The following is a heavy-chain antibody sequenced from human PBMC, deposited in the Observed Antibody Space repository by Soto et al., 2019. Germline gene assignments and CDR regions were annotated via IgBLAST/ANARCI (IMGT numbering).Heavy chain of an antibody. CDR3: ARDLDSSSWYYYFDY. D-gene: IGHD6-13*01. CDR2: ITSSSSTI. Sequence: GGSLRLSCAASGFTFSSYSMDWVRQAPGKGLEWVSYITSSSSTIYYADSVKGRFTISRDNAKNSLYLQMNSLRAEDTAVYYRARDLDSSSWYYYFDYWGQGTLVTVSS. V-gene: IGHV3-48*01. CDR1: GFTFSSYS. J-gene: IGHJ4*02.